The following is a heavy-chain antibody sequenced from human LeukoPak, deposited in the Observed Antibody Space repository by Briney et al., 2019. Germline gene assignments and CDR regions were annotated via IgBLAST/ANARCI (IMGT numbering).Heavy chain of an antibody. Sequence: ASVKVSCKASGYTFTSYGISWVRQAPGQGLEWMGWISAYNGNTNYAQKLQGRVTMTTDTSTSTAYMELRSLRSDDTAVYYCARDMALYYYDSSGYHIFDYWGQGTLVTVSS. D-gene: IGHD3-22*01. CDR2: ISAYNGNT. V-gene: IGHV1-18*01. J-gene: IGHJ4*02. CDR3: ARDMALYYYDSSGYHIFDY. CDR1: GYTFTSYG.